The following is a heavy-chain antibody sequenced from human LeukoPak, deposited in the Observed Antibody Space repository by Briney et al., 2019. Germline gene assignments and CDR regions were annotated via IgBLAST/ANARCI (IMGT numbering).Heavy chain of an antibody. CDR3: ARGEIAAAGTLYFDY. CDR2: IYHSGST. V-gene: IGHV4-4*02. Sequence: SETLSLTCAVSGGSISSSNWWSWVRQPPGKGLEWIGEIYHSGSTNHNPSLKNRVTISVDKSKNQFSLKLSSVTAADTAVYYCARGEIAAAGTLYFDYWGQGTLVTVSS. D-gene: IGHD6-13*01. CDR1: GGSISSSNW. J-gene: IGHJ4*02.